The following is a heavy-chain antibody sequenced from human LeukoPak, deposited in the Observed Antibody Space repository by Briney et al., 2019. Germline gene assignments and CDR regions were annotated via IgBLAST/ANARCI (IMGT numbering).Heavy chain of an antibody. CDR2: IIPIFGTA. Sequence: ASVKVSCKASGGTFSSYAISWVRQAPGQGLEWMGGIIPIFGTANYAQKFQGRVTITADESTSTAYMELSSLRSEDTAVYYCASGAGSGRLYYHYYMDVWGKGTTVTVSS. J-gene: IGHJ6*03. CDR1: GGTFSSYA. V-gene: IGHV1-69*13. D-gene: IGHD1-26*01. CDR3: ASGAGSGRLYYHYYMDV.